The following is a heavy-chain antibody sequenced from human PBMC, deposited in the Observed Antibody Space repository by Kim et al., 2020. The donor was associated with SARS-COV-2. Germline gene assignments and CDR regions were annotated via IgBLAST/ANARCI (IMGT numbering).Heavy chain of an antibody. CDR2: ISYDGSNK. Sequence: GGSLRLSCAASGFTFSSYAMHWVRQAPGKGLEWVAVISYDGSNKYYADYVKGRFTISRDNSKNTLYLQMNSLRAEDTAVYYCARGLNYGFWRGGGYFDYWGQGTLVTVSS. D-gene: IGHD3-3*01. CDR3: ARGLNYGFWRGGGYFDY. V-gene: IGHV3-30-3*01. CDR1: GFTFSSYA. J-gene: IGHJ4*02.